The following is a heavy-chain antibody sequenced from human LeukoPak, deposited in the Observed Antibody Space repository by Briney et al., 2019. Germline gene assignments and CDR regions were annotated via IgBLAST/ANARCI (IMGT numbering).Heavy chain of an antibody. CDR3: ARGNIVSTITEVDY. CDR1: GFTVSSNY. CDR2: IYSGGST. D-gene: IGHD5/OR15-5a*01. Sequence: GGSLRLSCAASGFTVSSNYMSWVRQAPGKGLEWVSVIYSGGSTYYADSVKGRFTISRDNSKNTLYLQMNSLRAEDTAVYYCARGNIVSTITEVDYWGQGTLVTVSS. J-gene: IGHJ4*02. V-gene: IGHV3-53*01.